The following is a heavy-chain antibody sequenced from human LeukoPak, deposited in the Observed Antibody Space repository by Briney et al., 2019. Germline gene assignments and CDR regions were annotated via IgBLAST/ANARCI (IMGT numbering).Heavy chain of an antibody. V-gene: IGHV3-21*01. CDR1: GFTFSSYS. D-gene: IGHD3-10*01. CDR3: ARVIDYYGSGSYLYYYYYGMDV. J-gene: IGHJ6*02. Sequence: GGSLRLSCAASGFTFSSYSMNWVRQAPGKGLEWVSSISSSSSYIYYADSVKGRFTISRDNAKNSPYLQMNSLRAEDTAVYYCARVIDYYGSGSYLYYYYYGMDVWGQGTTVTVSS. CDR2: ISSSSSYI.